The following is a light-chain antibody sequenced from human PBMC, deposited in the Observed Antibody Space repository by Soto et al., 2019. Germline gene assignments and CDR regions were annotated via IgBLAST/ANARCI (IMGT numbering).Light chain of an antibody. CDR2: DAS. Sequence: DIQMTKSPSTLSASVGDRVTITCRASQSISSWLAWYQQKPGKAPKLLIYDASSLESGVPSRFSGSGSGTEFTLTISGLQPDDFATYYWHQYNSYSITFGQGTRLEIK. V-gene: IGKV1-5*01. CDR3: HQYNSYSIT. CDR1: QSISSW. J-gene: IGKJ5*01.